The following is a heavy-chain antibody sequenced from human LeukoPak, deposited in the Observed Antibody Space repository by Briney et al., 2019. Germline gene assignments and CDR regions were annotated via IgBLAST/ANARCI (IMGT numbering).Heavy chain of an antibody. V-gene: IGHV3-66*01. D-gene: IGHD3-22*01. Sequence: GGSLRLSCAASGFTFSSYGMNWVRQAPGKGLEWVSVIYSSGDTDYADSVKGRFTISRDISKNTLYLQMNSLRAEDTAVYYCARDRGAYYYETGYWGQGTLVTVSS. J-gene: IGHJ4*02. CDR2: IYSSGDT. CDR3: ARDRGAYYYETGY. CDR1: GFTFSSYG.